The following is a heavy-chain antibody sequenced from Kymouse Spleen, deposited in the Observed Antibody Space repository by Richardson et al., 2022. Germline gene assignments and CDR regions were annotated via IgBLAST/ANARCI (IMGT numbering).Heavy chain of an antibody. D-gene: IGHD3-9*01. CDR3: ARDGGYFDWFSYYYYYYGMDV. J-gene: IGHJ6*02. CDR2: IYHSGST. CDR1: GGSISSSNW. V-gene: IGHV4-4*02. Sequence: QVQLQESGPGLVKPSGTLSLTCAVSGGSISSSNWWSWVRQPPGKGLEWIGEIYHSGSTNYNPSLKSRVTISVDKSKNQFSLKLSSVTAADTAVYYCARDGGYFDWFSYYYYYYGMDVWGQGTTVTVSS.